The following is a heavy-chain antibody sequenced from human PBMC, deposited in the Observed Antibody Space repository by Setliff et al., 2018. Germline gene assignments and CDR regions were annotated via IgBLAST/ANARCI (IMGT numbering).Heavy chain of an antibody. CDR2: INHSGST. CDR3: ARDLGHGGDSDY. CDR1: GGSFSGYY. D-gene: IGHD2-21*02. J-gene: IGHJ4*02. Sequence: PSETLSLTCAVYGGSFSGYYWSWIRQPPGTGLEWIGEINHSGSTNYNPSLKSRVTISVDTSKNQFSLKLSSVTAADTAVYYCARDLGHGGDSDYWGQGILVTVSS. V-gene: IGHV4-34*01.